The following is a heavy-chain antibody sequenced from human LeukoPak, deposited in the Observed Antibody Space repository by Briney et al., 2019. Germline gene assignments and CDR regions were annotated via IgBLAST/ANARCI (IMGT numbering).Heavy chain of an antibody. D-gene: IGHD3-3*01. CDR1: GGSFSGYY. CDR2: INHSGST. V-gene: IGHV4-34*01. Sequence: PSETLSLTCAVYGGSFSGYYWSWIRQPPGKGLEWIGEINHSGSTNYNPSLKSRVTISVDTSKNQFSLKLSSVTAADTAVYYCASRPPYYDFFDYWGQGTLVTVSS. J-gene: IGHJ4*02. CDR3: ASRPPYYDFFDY.